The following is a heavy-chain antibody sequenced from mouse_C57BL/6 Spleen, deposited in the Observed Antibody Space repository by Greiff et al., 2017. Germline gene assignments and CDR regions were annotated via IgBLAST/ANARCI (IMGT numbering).Heavy chain of an antibody. CDR2: LNPNYGTT. J-gene: IGHJ2*01. V-gene: IGHV1-39*01. Sequence: VQLQQSGPELVKPGASVKISCKASGYSFTDYNMNWVKQSNGKSLEWIGVLNPNYGTTSYNQKFKGKATLTVDQSSSTAYMQLNSLTSEDSAVYYCASSTTVGEGYYFDYWGQGTTLTVSS. CDR1: GYSFTDYN. CDR3: ASSTTVGEGYYFDY. D-gene: IGHD1-1*01.